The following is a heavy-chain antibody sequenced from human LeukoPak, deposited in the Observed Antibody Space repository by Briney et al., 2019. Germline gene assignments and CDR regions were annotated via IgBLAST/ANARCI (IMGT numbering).Heavy chain of an antibody. CDR2: ISSSSSYI. J-gene: IGHJ4*02. CDR3: ARFAHVVPSRSRTKPPFHYFDY. D-gene: IGHD1-14*01. CDR1: GFTFSSCS. V-gene: IGHV3-21*01. Sequence: GGSLRLSCAASGFTFSSCSMNWVRQAPGKGLEWVSSISSSSSYIYYADSVKGRFTISRDNAKNSLYLQMNSMRAEDTAVYYCARFAHVVPSRSRTKPPFHYFDYWGQGTLVTVSS.